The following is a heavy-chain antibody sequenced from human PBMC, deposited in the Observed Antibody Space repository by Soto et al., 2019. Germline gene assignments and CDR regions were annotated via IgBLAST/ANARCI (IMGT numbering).Heavy chain of an antibody. CDR1: SGSISSGDYY. D-gene: IGHD4-17*01. J-gene: IGHJ6*02. CDR2: IYYSGST. V-gene: IGHV4-30-4*01. Sequence: QVQLQESGPGLVKPSQTLSLTCTVSSGSISSGDYYWSWIRQPPGKGLEWIGYIYYSGSTYYNPSLKSRVTISVDTSKNQFSLKLSSVTAADTAVYYCATYGDYRNYYYYGMDVWGQGTTVTVSS. CDR3: ATYGDYRNYYYYGMDV.